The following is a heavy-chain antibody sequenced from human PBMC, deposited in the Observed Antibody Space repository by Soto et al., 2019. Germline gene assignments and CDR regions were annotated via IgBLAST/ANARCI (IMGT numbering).Heavy chain of an antibody. D-gene: IGHD6-13*01. CDR2: LYWDDDK. Sequence: QITLKESGPTVVKPTQTLTLTCTFSGFSLSTSGVGVGWIRQPPGKALEWLALLYWDDDKRYSPSLKTRLTINKDTPRNQVVLTMTNMDPVDTATYYCAFSQEYRGSWVSGWFDPWGQGTLVTVSS. V-gene: IGHV2-5*02. J-gene: IGHJ5*02. CDR1: GFSLSTSGVG. CDR3: AFSQEYRGSWVSGWFDP.